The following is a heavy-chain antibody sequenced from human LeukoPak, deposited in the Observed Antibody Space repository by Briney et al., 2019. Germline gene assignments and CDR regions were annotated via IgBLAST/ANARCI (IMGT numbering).Heavy chain of an antibody. CDR3: ARDLDFDDPFDY. CDR2: IIPIFGTA. V-gene: IGHV1-69*01. CDR1: GGTFSSYA. Sequence: SVKVSCKASGGTFSSYAISWVRQAPGQGLEWMGGIIPIFGTANYAQKFQGRVTITADESTSTAYMELSSLRSEDTAVYYCARDLDFDDPFDYWGQGTLVTVSS. D-gene: IGHD3-9*01. J-gene: IGHJ4*02.